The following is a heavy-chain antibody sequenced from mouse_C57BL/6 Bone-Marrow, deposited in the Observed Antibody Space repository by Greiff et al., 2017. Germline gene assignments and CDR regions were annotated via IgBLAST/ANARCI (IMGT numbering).Heavy chain of an antibody. CDR3: TTFLITTVVAHWYFDV. V-gene: IGHV14-4*01. Sequence: EVKLQQSGAELVRPGASVKLSCTASGFNIKDDYMHWVKQRPEQGLEWIGWIDPENGDTEYASKFQGKATITADTSSNTAYLQLSSLTSEDTAVYYCTTFLITTVVAHWYFDVWGTGTTVTVSS. J-gene: IGHJ1*03. CDR1: GFNIKDDY. D-gene: IGHD1-1*01. CDR2: IDPENGDT.